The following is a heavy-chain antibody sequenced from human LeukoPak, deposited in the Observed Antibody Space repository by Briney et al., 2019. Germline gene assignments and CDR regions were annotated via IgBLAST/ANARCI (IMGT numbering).Heavy chain of an antibody. CDR1: GYTFTSYD. Sequence: ASVKVPCKASGYTFTSYDINWVRQATGQGLEWMGWMNPNSGNTGYAQKFQGRVTITRNTSISTAYMELSSLRSEDTAVYYCARNLLDYYDSSESSDSGGYYFDYWGQGTLVTVSS. CDR3: ARNLLDYYDSSESSDSGGYYFDY. CDR2: MNPNSGNT. V-gene: IGHV1-8*03. J-gene: IGHJ4*02. D-gene: IGHD3-22*01.